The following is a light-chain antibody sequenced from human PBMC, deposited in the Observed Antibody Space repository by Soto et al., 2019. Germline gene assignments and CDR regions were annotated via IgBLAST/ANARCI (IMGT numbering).Light chain of an antibody. V-gene: IGLV1-40*01. CDR3: QSYDSSLSGSYV. CDR2: GNS. J-gene: IGLJ1*01. CDR1: SSNIGAGYD. Sequence: QAVVTQPPSVSGAPGQRVTISCTGSSSNIGAGYDVHWYQQLPGTAPKLLINGNSNRPSGVPDRFSGSKSGTSASLAITGLQAEDEADYYCQSYDSSLSGSYVFGTGTKVTVL.